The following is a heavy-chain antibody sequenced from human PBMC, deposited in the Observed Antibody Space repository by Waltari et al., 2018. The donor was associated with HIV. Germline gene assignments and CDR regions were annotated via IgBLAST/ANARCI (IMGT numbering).Heavy chain of an antibody. CDR1: GFTFSSYW. J-gene: IGHJ4*02. CDR3: ARGGFYGSGSKVN. V-gene: IGHV3-7*04. D-gene: IGHD3-10*01. Sequence: EVQLVESGGGLVQPGGSLRLSCAASGFTFSSYWMSGVRQAPGMGLEWVANIKKDGSEKCYVDSVNGRFTISRDNAENSRYLQMNSLRAEDTAVYYCARGGFYGSGSKVNWGQGTLVTVSS. CDR2: IKKDGSEK.